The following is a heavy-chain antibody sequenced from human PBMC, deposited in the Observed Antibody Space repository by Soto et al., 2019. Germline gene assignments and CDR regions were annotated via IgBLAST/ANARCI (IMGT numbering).Heavy chain of an antibody. CDR2: ISYDGSNK. CDR3: ARMRTPHIVVVTAMDY. V-gene: IGHV3-30-3*01. D-gene: IGHD2-21*02. J-gene: IGHJ4*02. CDR1: GFTFSSYA. Sequence: GGSLRLSCAASGFTFSSYAMHWVRQAPGRGLEWVAVISYDGSNKYYADSVKGRFTISRDNSKNTLYLQMNSLRAEDTAVYYCARMRTPHIVVVTAMDYWGQGTLVTVSS.